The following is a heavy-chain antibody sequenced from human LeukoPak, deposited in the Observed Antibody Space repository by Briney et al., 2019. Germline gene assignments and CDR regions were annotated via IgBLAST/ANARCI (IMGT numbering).Heavy chain of an antibody. CDR1: GYSISSGYY. Sequence: PSETLSLTCAVSGYSISSGYYWGWIRQPPGKGLEWIGSIYHSGSTYYNPSLKSRVAMSVDTSKNQFSLELSSVTAADTAVYYCARLRYDFWSGYTAIDRFFDLWGRGTLVTVSS. D-gene: IGHD3-3*01. V-gene: IGHV4-38-2*01. CDR2: IYHSGST. J-gene: IGHJ2*01. CDR3: ARLRYDFWSGYTAIDRFFDL.